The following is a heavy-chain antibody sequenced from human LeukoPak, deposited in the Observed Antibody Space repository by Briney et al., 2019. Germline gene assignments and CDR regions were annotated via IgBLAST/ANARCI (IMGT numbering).Heavy chain of an antibody. CDR1: GGSISSGSYY. CDR2: IYTSGST. Sequence: SETLSLTCTVSGGSISSGSYYWGWFRQPAGKGLEGIGRIYTSGSTYYNPSLNSRVTISVDLSTNQFSLRLSSVTAADTAVYYCAREAGQSYGDSGYYHFYMDVWGKGTTVTISS. J-gene: IGHJ6*03. V-gene: IGHV4-61*02. D-gene: IGHD4-17*01. CDR3: AREAGQSYGDSGYYHFYMDV.